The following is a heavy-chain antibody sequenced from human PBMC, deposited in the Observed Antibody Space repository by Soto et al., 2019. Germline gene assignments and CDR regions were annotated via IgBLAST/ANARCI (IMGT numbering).Heavy chain of an antibody. CDR1: GDTFSSYA. D-gene: IGHD3-22*01. Sequence: SVKVSCKASGDTFSSYAISWVRQAPGQGLEWMGGIIPIFGTANYAQKFQGRVTITADESTSTAYMELSSLRSEDTAVYYCARQLAGNYYDSSGYYYPWGQGTLVTVSS. V-gene: IGHV1-69*13. CDR2: IIPIFGTA. CDR3: ARQLAGNYYDSSGYYYP. J-gene: IGHJ5*02.